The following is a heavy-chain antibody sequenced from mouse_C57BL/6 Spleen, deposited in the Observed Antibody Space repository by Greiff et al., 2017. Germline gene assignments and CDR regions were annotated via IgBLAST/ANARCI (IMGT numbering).Heavy chain of an antibody. D-gene: IGHD1-3*01. CDR2: IYPGDGDT. J-gene: IGHJ4*01. CDR1: GYAFSSSW. V-gene: IGHV1-82*01. Sequence: QVQLKESGPELVKPGASVKISCKASGYAFSSSWMNWVKQRPGKGLEWIGRIYPGDGDTNYNGKFKGKATLTADKSSSTAYMQLSSLTSEDSAVYFCAREDSSTPYAMDYWGQGTSVIVSS. CDR3: AREDSSTPYAMDY.